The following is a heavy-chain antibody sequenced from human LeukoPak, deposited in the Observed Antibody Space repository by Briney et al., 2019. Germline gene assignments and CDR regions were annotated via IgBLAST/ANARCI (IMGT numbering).Heavy chain of an antibody. Sequence: GGSLRLSCAASGFTVSSNYMSWVRQAPGKGLEWVSVIYSGGSTYHADSVKGRFTISRDNAKNSLYLQMNSLRAEDTAVYYCASTSIAVAGTFGTASYYYGMDVWGQGTTVTVSS. V-gene: IGHV3-53*01. D-gene: IGHD6-19*01. CDR3: ASTSIAVAGTFGTASYYYGMDV. CDR2: IYSGGST. J-gene: IGHJ6*02. CDR1: GFTVSSNY.